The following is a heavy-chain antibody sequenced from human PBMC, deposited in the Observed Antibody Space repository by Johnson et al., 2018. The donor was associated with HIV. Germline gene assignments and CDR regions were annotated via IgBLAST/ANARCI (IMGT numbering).Heavy chain of an antibody. CDR3: APAGPDAFDI. V-gene: IGHV3-30*03. CDR2: ISYVGSNK. Sequence: QVQLVESGGGVVQPGRSLRLSCAASGFTFSSYGMHWVRQAPGKGLEWVAVISYVGSNKYYADSVKGRFTISRDNSKNTLYLQMNSLRAEDTAVYYCAPAGPDAFDIWGQGTMVTVSS. D-gene: IGHD6-13*01. J-gene: IGHJ3*02. CDR1: GFTFSSYG.